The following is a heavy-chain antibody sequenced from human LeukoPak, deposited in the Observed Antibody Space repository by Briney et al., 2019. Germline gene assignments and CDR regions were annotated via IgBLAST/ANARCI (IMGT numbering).Heavy chain of an antibody. D-gene: IGHD1/OR15-1a*01. CDR2: ISSSGRTI. CDR3: AREEQVGAPFVS. V-gene: IGHV3-48*03. J-gene: IGHJ5*02. Sequence: GGSLILSCAASGFSFSSYEMNWVRQAPGKGLEWVSYISSSGRTIHYADSVKGRFTISRDNTNNSLYVQMNSLRAEDTAVYYCAREEQVGAPFVSWGQGSLVTVAS. CDR1: GFSFSSYE.